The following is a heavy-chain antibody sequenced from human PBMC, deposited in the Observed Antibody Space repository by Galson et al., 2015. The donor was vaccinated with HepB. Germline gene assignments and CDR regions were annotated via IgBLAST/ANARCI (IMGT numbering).Heavy chain of an antibody. D-gene: IGHD3-3*01. CDR3: ASPPLHDFWSGYHPYYFDY. CDR1: GGTFSSYT. Sequence: SVKVSCKASGGTFSSYTISWVRQAPGQGLEWMGRIIPILGIANYAQKFQGRVTITADKSTSTAYMELSSLRSEDTAVYYCASPPLHDFWSGYHPYYFDYWGQGTLVTVSS. V-gene: IGHV1-69*02. J-gene: IGHJ4*02. CDR2: IIPILGIA.